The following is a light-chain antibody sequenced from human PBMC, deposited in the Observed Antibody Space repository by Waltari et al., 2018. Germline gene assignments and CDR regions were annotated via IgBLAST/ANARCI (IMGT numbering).Light chain of an antibody. V-gene: IGKV1-39*01. J-gene: IGKJ2*01. Sequence: DIQMTQSPSSLSASVGDRVTITCQASQTMSNYLNWYQHKTGKAPRLLIYDSSSVESGVPSRVIGSGSGTEFTLTISSLEPEDFATYYCQQSYITPYTFGQGTNLEIK. CDR2: DSS. CDR1: QTMSNY. CDR3: QQSYITPYT.